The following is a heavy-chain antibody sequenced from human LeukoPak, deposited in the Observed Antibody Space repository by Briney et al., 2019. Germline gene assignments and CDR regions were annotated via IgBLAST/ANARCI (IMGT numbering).Heavy chain of an antibody. J-gene: IGHJ4*02. CDR1: GYTFTSYY. V-gene: IGHV1-46*01. CDR3: ARYRRDYYDSSGYSAFDY. D-gene: IGHD3-22*01. Sequence: ASVKVSCKASGYTFTSYYMHWVRQAPGQGLEWIGIINPSGGSTSYAQKFQGRVTMTRDTSTSTVYMELSSLRSEDTAVYYCARYRRDYYDSSGYSAFDYWGQGTLVTVSS. CDR2: INPSGGST.